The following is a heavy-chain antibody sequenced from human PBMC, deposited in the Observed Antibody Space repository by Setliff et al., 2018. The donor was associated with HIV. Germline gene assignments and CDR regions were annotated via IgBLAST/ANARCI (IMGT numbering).Heavy chain of an antibody. Sequence: GASVKVSCKVSGYTLTEVSVHWVRQAPGKGLEWMGYFDPQDGETVYAQKFQGRVTMTTDTSISTAYMELSRLRSDDTAVYYCATLDYWGQGTLVTVSS. CDR2: FDPQDGET. J-gene: IGHJ4*02. CDR3: ATLDY. CDR1: GYTLTEVS. V-gene: IGHV1-24*01.